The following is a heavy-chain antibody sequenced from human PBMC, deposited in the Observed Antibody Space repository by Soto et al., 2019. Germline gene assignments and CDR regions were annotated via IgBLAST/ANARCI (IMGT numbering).Heavy chain of an antibody. V-gene: IGHV3-23*01. D-gene: IGHD3-10*01. CDR3: VKNSGWFNT. CDR1: GFTFGTTD. Sequence: QLLQSGGCLVQPGGSLTLSCAASGFTFGTTDMSWVRQAPGEGLEWVSTIDGSGGITYYADSVKGRFTISRDNSRNTVYLQMNSLRGDATALYYCVKNSGWFNTWGQGALVTVSS. CDR2: IDGSGGIT. J-gene: IGHJ5*02.